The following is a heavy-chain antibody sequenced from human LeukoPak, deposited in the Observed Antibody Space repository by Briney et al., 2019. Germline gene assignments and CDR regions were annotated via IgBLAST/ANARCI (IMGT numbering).Heavy chain of an antibody. V-gene: IGHV4-34*01. CDR1: GGSFSGYY. J-gene: IGHJ4*02. CDR3: ARHSYVLLWFGELKPSHFDY. Sequence: SETLSLTCAVYGGSFSGYYWSWIRQPPGKGLEWIGEINHSGSTNYNPSLKSRVTISVDTSKNQFSLKLSSVTAADTAVYYCARHSYVLLWFGELKPSHFDYWGQGTLVTVSS. D-gene: IGHD3-10*01. CDR2: INHSGST.